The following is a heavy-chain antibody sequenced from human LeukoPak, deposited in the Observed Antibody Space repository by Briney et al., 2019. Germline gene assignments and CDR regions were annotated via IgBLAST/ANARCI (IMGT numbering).Heavy chain of an antibody. CDR2: VNHSGST. D-gene: IGHD6-19*01. CDR1: SGSFSGYY. V-gene: IGHV4-34*01. J-gene: IGHJ6*02. Sequence: SETLSLTCAIYSGSFSGYYWSWIRQPPGKGLEWIGEVNHSGSTNYNPSLKSRVTISVDTSKNQFSLKLSSVTAADTAVYYCARKIAVAGNYYYYYGMDVWGQGTTVTVSS. CDR3: ARKIAVAGNYYYYYGMDV.